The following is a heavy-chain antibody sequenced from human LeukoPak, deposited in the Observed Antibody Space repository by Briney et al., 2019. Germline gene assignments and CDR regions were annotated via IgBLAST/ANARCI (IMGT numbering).Heavy chain of an antibody. J-gene: IGHJ3*02. V-gene: IGHV3-23*01. CDR1: GFTFSSYA. Sequence: GGSLRLSCAASGFTFSSYAMSWVRQAPGKGLEWVSAISGSGGSTYYADSVKGRFTISRDNSKNTLYLQMNSLRAEDTAVYYCASPIAAAGLGPGVGLRSNDAFDIWGQGTMVTVSS. D-gene: IGHD6-13*01. CDR3: ASPIAAAGLGPGVGLRSNDAFDI. CDR2: ISGSGGST.